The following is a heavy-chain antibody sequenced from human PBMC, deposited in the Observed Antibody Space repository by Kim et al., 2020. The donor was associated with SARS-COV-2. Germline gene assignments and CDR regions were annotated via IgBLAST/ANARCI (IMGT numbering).Heavy chain of an antibody. CDR3: ARETYDYIWGSYRYLFDY. CDR2: ISSSSSTI. Sequence: GGSLRLSCAASGFTFSSYSMNWVRQAPGKGLEWVSYISSSSSTIYYADSVKGRFPISRDNAKNSLYLQMNSLRDEDTAVYYCARETYDYIWGSYRYLFDYWGQGTLVTVSS. D-gene: IGHD3-16*02. CDR1: GFTFSSYS. V-gene: IGHV3-48*02. J-gene: IGHJ4*02.